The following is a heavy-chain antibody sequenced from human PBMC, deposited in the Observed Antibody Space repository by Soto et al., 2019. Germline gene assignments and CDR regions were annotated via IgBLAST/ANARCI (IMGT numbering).Heavy chain of an antibody. V-gene: IGHV3-48*01. CDR1: GFTFSSYS. CDR2: ISSSSGTI. CDR3: ASGASPLVAY. Sequence: ESGGGLVQPGGSLRLSCAASGFTFSSYSMNWVRQAPGKGLEWVSYISSSSGTIYYADSVKGRFTISRDNAKNSLYLQMNSLRAEDTAVYYCASGASPLVAYWGQGTLVTVSS. D-gene: IGHD2-15*01. J-gene: IGHJ4*02.